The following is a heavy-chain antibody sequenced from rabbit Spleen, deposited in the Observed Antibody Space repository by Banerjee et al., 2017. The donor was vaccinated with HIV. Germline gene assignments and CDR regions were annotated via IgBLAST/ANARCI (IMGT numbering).Heavy chain of an antibody. CDR1: GFPFSNKA. Sequence: EESGGGLVKPEGSLTLTCKASGFPFSNKAVMCWVRQAPGKGLEWIGIIYAAKGSTDYASWVNGRFTISSDNAQSTVDLKMTSLTAADTATYFCARAIVPWLGLTRLDLWGQGTLVTVS. CDR3: ARAIVPWLGLTRLDL. CDR2: IYAAKGST. D-gene: IGHD4-1*01. V-gene: IGHV1S47*01. J-gene: IGHJ3*01.